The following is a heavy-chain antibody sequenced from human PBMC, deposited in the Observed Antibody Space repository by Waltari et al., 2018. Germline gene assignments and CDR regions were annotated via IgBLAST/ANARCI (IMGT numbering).Heavy chain of an antibody. CDR3: VRQRSADFWSGYFDL. V-gene: IGHV4-39*01. J-gene: IGHJ4*02. CDR2: VYYNGYK. CDR1: GDSISTSTFS. Sequence: QAQLQALGPGQVKPSETLSFRCAVSGDSISTSTFSWGWVRQPPGKGLEWVGSVYYNGYKFYNPSLKSRLTLSMDTSNNHFSLSLTSVTAADTAIYYCVRQRSADFWSGYFDLWGQGTLVTVSS. D-gene: IGHD3-3*01.